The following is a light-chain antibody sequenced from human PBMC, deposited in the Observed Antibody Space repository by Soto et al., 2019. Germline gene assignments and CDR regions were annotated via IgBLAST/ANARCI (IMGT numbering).Light chain of an antibody. CDR3: HQCSNPPHT. Sequence: ETVLTQSPGTLSLSPGEGATLSCRASQTVGASQLAWYQQKPGQSPRLLIYGVSNRATDIPHRFGGSGSGADLHLTISSLEPEHFAVYYCHQCSNPPHTFGQGTQLEIK. V-gene: IGKV3-20*01. CDR1: QTVGASQ. J-gene: IGKJ2*01. CDR2: GVS.